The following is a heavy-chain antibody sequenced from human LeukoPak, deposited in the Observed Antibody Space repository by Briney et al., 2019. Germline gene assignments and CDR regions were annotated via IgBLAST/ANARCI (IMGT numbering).Heavy chain of an antibody. J-gene: IGHJ4*02. Sequence: SETLSLTCTVSGGSISSSSYYWGWIRQPPGKGLEWIGSIYYSGSTYYNPSLKSRVTISVDTSKNQFSLKLSSVTAADTAVYYCASQKGHSDFDYWGQGTLVTVSS. CDR1: GGSISSSSYY. V-gene: IGHV4-39*01. CDR3: ASQKGHSDFDY. D-gene: IGHD3-10*01. CDR2: IYYSGST.